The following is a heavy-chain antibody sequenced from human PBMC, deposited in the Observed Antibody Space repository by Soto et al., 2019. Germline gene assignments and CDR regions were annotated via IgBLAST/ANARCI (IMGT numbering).Heavy chain of an antibody. V-gene: IGHV1-69*01. CDR3: ARPPRNRNSCSGMAV. J-gene: IGHJ6*02. Sequence: QVQLVQSGAEMQQPGASVRVSCKASGGTFSKYAFSWVRQAPGQGLEWLGGTIPMFGTPNYAQKFQGRVAISADESTATVYMEVRSLRSGDTAVYFGARPPRNRNSCSGMAVWGQGPTVTVSS. CDR2: TIPMFGTP. CDR1: GGTFSKYA.